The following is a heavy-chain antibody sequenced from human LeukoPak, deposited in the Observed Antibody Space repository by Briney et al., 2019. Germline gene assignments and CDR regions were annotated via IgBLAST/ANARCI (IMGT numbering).Heavy chain of an antibody. D-gene: IGHD7-27*01. CDR1: GFTFSSYA. Sequence: GGSLRLSCAASGFTFSSYAMSWVRQAPGKGLEWVSAISGSGGSTYYADSVKGRFTISRDNAKNSLYLQMNSLRAEDTAVYYCARDRPNWGAFDYWGQGTLVTVSS. J-gene: IGHJ4*02. CDR3: ARDRPNWGAFDY. CDR2: ISGSGGST. V-gene: IGHV3-23*01.